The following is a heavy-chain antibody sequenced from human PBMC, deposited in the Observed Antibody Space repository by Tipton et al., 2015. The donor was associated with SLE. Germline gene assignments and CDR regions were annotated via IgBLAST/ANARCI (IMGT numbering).Heavy chain of an antibody. CDR1: GGSISSGGYY. V-gene: IGHV4-31*03. CDR3: ARSSPLQVYDY. J-gene: IGHJ4*02. Sequence: TLSLTCTVSGGSISSGGYYWSWIRPHPGKGLEWIGYIYYSGRTYYNPSLKSRVTISVDTSKNQFSLKLSSVTAADTAVYYCARSSPLQVYDYWGQGTLVTVSS. D-gene: IGHD6-6*01. CDR2: IYYSGRT.